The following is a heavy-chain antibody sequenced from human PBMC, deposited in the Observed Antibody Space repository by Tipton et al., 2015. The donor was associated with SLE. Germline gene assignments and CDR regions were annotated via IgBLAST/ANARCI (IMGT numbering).Heavy chain of an antibody. CDR1: GFTFSTYW. J-gene: IGHJ4*02. CDR2: IKQDGGEQ. D-gene: IGHD1-26*01. V-gene: IGHV3-7*01. CDR3: ARECGSHYTSYYFDY. Sequence: GSLRLSCAASGFTFSTYWMSWVRQAPGKGLEWVANIKQDGGEQNYVDSEKGRLIISRYNAKNALNLQMNNLRADDTGVYYCARECGSHYTSYYFDYWVQGTLVTVSS.